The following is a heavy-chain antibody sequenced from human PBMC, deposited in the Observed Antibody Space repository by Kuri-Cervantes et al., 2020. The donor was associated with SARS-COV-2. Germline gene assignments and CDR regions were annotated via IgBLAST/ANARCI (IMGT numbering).Heavy chain of an antibody. D-gene: IGHD5-18*01. V-gene: IGHV1-69*06. CDR1: GGTFSSYT. CDR2: IIPIFGTA. Sequence: SVKVSCKASGGTFSSYTISWVRQAPGQGLEWMGGIIPIFGTANYAQKFQGRVTITADKSTSTAYMELSSLRSEDTAVYYCARDTGQYSPYYFDYWGQGTLVTVSS. CDR3: ARDTGQYSPYYFDY. J-gene: IGHJ4*02.